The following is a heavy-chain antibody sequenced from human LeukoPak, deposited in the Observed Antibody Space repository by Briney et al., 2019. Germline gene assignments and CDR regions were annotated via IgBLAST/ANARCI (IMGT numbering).Heavy chain of an antibody. D-gene: IGHD3-22*01. CDR3: ARTTCYYDSSGYGWFDP. CDR1: GGTFSSYA. CDR2: IIPILGIA. Sequence: GASVKVSCKASGGTFSSYAISWVRQAPGQGLEWMGRIIPILGIASYAQKFQGRVTITADKSTSTAYMELSSLRSEDTAVYYCARTTCYYDSSGYGWFDPWGQGTLVTVSS. J-gene: IGHJ5*02. V-gene: IGHV1-69*04.